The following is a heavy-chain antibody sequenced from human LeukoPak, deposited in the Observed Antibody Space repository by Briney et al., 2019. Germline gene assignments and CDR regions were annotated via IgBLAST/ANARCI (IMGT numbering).Heavy chain of an antibody. J-gene: IGHJ4*02. D-gene: IGHD3-22*01. CDR1: AFTFSSYW. V-gene: IGHV3-7*01. CDR3: VRDSYSRDLYY. CDR2: IKEDGSEQ. Sequence: PGGSMRLSCAASAFTFSSYWMSWVRQAPGKWLEWVANIKEDGSEQYCVDSLKGRFTISRDNAKNSLYLQINNLLDEDTAVYNCVRDSYSRDLYYWGMGTLVTVSS.